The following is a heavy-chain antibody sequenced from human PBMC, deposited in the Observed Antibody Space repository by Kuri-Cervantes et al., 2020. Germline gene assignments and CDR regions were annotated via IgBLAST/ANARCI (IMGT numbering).Heavy chain of an antibody. J-gene: IGHJ4*02. CDR2: ISGSGGRT. Sequence: GESLKISCAASGFTFSSYAMSWVRQAPGKGLEWVSAISGSGGRTYYADSVKGRFTISRDNSKNTLYLQMNSLTAEDTAVYYCVASSVIAPFYWGQGTLVTVSS. CDR1: GFTFSSYA. CDR3: VASSVIAPFY. D-gene: IGHD2/OR15-2a*01. V-gene: IGHV3-23*01.